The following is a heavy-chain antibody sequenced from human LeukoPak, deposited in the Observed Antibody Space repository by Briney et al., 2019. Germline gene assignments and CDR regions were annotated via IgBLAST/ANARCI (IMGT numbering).Heavy chain of an antibody. V-gene: IGHV1-18*04. CDR3: AGDGDVVVPAATDDAFDI. Sequence: ASVKVSCKASGYTFTSYGISWVRQAPGQGLEWMGWISAYNGNTNYAQKLQGRVTMTTDTSTSTAYMELRSLRSDDTAVYYCAGDGDVVVPAATDDAFDIWGQGTMVTVSS. CDR2: ISAYNGNT. CDR1: GYTFTSYG. J-gene: IGHJ3*02. D-gene: IGHD2-2*01.